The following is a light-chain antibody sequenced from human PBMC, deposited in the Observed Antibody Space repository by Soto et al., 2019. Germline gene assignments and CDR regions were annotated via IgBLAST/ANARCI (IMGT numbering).Light chain of an antibody. V-gene: IGKV1-9*01. J-gene: IGKJ3*01. CDR2: ATS. CDR3: QQTFT. CDR1: QGISGY. Sequence: DIQLTQSPSFLSASVGDRVTITCRASQGISGYLAWYQQKPGKAPKLLIYATSTLQSGVPSRFSGSGSGAEFTLTISGLQPEDCHTYYCQQTFTFGPGTKVEIQ.